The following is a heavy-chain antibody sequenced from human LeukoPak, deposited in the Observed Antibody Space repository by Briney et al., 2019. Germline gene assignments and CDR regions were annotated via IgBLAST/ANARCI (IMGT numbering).Heavy chain of an antibody. D-gene: IGHD6-19*01. CDR2: ISGSGSNT. V-gene: IGHV3-23*01. CDR3: AQQWLGPFDY. Sequence: GGSLRLSCAASGFTFSSYAMTWVRQAPGKGLEWVSAISGSGSNTYYADSVKGRFTISRDNSKNTLYLQMSSLRAADTAVYYCAQQWLGPFDYWGQGTLVTVSA. CDR1: GFTFSSYA. J-gene: IGHJ4*02.